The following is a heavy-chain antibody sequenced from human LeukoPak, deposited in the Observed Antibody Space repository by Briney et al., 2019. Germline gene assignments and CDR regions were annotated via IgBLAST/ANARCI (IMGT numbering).Heavy chain of an antibody. CDR3: ASLYSSTWQRVDY. CDR1: GGSISSHY. D-gene: IGHD6-13*01. J-gene: IGHJ4*01. Sequence: SSETLSLTCTVSGGSISSHYWSWLRQSPGKGLEWIGYIYYSGSTNYNPSLKSRVTISVDPSKNLFSLRLSSVTAADTAVYYCASLYSSTWQRVDYWGHGTLVTVSS. V-gene: IGHV4-59*11. CDR2: IYYSGST.